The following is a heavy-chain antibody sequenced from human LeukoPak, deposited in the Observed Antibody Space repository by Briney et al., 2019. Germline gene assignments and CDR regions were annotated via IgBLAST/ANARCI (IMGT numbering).Heavy chain of an antibody. J-gene: IGHJ6*03. CDR3: ARGRDGSSWYFYPGYYYYNMDV. D-gene: IGHD6-13*01. Sequence: GASVKVSCKASGGTFSSYAISWVRQAPGQGLEWMGGIIPIFGTANYAQKFQGRVTITTDESTSTAYMELSSLRSEDTAVYYCARGRDGSSWYFYPGYYYYNMDVWGKGTTVTVSS. CDR1: GGTFSSYA. V-gene: IGHV1-69*05. CDR2: IIPIFGTA.